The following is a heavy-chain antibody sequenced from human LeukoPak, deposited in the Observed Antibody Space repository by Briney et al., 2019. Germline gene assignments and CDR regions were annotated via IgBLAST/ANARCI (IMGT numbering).Heavy chain of an antibody. D-gene: IGHD3-16*01. CDR1: GFTFSSYA. J-gene: IGHJ4*02. Sequence: PGGSLRLSCAASGFTFSSYAMSWVRQAPGKGLEWVSAISGSGGSTYYADSVKGRFTISRDNSKNTLYLQMNSLRAEDTAVYYCAKDRVITFGGVQYFDYWGQGTLVTVSS. CDR3: AKDRVITFGGVQYFDY. V-gene: IGHV3-23*01. CDR2: ISGSGGST.